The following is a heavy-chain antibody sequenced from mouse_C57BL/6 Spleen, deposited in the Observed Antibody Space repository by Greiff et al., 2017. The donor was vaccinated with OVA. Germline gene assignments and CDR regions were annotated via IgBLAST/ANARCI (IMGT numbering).Heavy chain of an antibody. CDR1: GYAFTNYL. V-gene: IGHV1-54*01. CDR3: ARDYDGYSPWFAY. D-gene: IGHD2-3*01. J-gene: IGHJ3*01. CDR2: INPGSGGT. Sequence: QVQLKQSGAELVRPGTSVKVSCKASGYAFTNYLIEWVKQRPGQGLEWIGVINPGSGGTNYNEKFKGKATLTADKSSSTAYMQLSSLTSEDSAVYFCARDYDGYSPWFAYWGQGTLVTVSA.